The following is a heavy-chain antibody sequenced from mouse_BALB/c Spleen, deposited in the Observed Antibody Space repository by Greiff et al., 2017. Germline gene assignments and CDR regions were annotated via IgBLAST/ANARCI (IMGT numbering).Heavy chain of an antibody. CDR2: INPYNDGT. Sequence: VQLQQSGPELVKPGASVKMSCKASGYTFTSYVMHWVKQKPGQGLEWIGYINPYNDGTKYNEKFKGKATLTSDKSSSTAYMELSSLTSEDSAVYYCARWGGTREDYFDYWGQGTTLTVSS. CDR1: GYTFTSYV. CDR3: ARWGGTREDYFDY. D-gene: IGHD4-1*01. V-gene: IGHV1-14*01. J-gene: IGHJ2*01.